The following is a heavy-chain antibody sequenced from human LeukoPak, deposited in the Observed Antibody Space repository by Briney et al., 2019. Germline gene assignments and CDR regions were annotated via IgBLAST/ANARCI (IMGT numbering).Heavy chain of an antibody. V-gene: IGHV1-18*01. Sequence: GASVNVSCKASGYTFTSYGISWVRQAPGQGLEWMGWISAYNGNTNYAQELQGRVTMTTDTSTSTAYMELRSLRSDDTAVYYCARDALAATPFSGFDPWGQGTLVTVSS. CDR1: GYTFTSYG. CDR3: ARDALAATPFSGFDP. D-gene: IGHD2-15*01. CDR2: ISAYNGNT. J-gene: IGHJ5*02.